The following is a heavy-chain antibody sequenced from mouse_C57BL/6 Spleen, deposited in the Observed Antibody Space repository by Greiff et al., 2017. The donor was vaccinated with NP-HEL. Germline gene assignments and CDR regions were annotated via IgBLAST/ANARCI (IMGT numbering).Heavy chain of an antibody. J-gene: IGHJ4*01. V-gene: IGHV1-26*01. CDR3: ATLYYDSSYAMDY. D-gene: IGHD2-4*01. Sequence: EVQLQQSGPELVKPGASVKISCKASGYTFTDYYMNWVKQSHGKSLEWIGDINPNNGGTSYNQKFKGKATLTVDKSSSTAYMELRSLTSEDSAVYYGATLYYDSSYAMDYWGQGTSVTVSS. CDR1: GYTFTDYY. CDR2: INPNNGGT.